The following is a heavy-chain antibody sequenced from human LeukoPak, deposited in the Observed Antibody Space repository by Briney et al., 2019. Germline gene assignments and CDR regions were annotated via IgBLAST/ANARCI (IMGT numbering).Heavy chain of an antibody. D-gene: IGHD2-15*01. J-gene: IGHJ4*02. CDR2: INRSRST. CDR3: AGYCSGGSCPDS. Sequence: SETLSLTCAVYGGSFSGYYWSWIRQPPGKGLEWIGEINRSRSTNYNPSLKSRVTISVDTSKNQFSLQLSSVTAADTAVYYCAGYCSGGSCPDSWGQGTLVTVSS. CDR1: GGSFSGYY. V-gene: IGHV4-34*01.